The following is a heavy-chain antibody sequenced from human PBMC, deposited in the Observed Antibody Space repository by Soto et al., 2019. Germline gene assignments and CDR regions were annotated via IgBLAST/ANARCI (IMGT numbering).Heavy chain of an antibody. CDR3: ATPLLFYGDYVEDY. Sequence: QLQLQESGPGLVKPSETLSLTCTVSGGSISSSSYYWGWIRQPPGKGLEWIGSIYYSGSTYYNPSLKSRVTISVDTSKNQFSLKLSSATAADTAVYYCATPLLFYGDYVEDYWGQGTLVTVSS. CDR1: GGSISSSSYY. CDR2: IYYSGST. D-gene: IGHD4-17*01. J-gene: IGHJ4*02. V-gene: IGHV4-39*01.